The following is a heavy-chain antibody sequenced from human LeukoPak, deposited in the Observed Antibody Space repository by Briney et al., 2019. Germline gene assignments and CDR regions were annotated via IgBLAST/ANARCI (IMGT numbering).Heavy chain of an antibody. CDR1: GFTFRSYA. CDR2: ISSDGSYK. V-gene: IGHV3-30*04. Sequence: GGSLRLSCAASGFTFRSYAIHWVRQAPGQGLEWVTIISSDGSYKNYADSVKGRFTIPRDNSKNTLYLQMNSLRPEDTAVYYCARGLAYYYDSTAYFLDYWGQGTLVTVSS. J-gene: IGHJ4*02. CDR3: ARGLAYYYDSTAYFLDY. D-gene: IGHD3-22*01.